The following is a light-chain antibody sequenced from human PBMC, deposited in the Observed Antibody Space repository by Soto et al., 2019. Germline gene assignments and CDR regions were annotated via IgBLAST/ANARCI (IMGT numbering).Light chain of an antibody. CDR2: RNS. CDR3: AAWDDSLSGWV. V-gene: IGLV1-47*01. Sequence: QSVLTQPPSTSGTPGQRVTLSCSGGSSNIENNYVYWYQQFPGAAPKLLIYRNSQRPSGVPDRFSASKSGTSASLAISGLRSEDEDDYHCAAWDDSLSGWVFGGGTKLTVL. J-gene: IGLJ3*02. CDR1: SSNIENNY.